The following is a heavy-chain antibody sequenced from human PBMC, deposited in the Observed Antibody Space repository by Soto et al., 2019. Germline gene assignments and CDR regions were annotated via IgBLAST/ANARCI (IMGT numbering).Heavy chain of an antibody. CDR3: ARVIGVAAAATGYYYGMDV. CDR1: GFIVSSNY. J-gene: IGHJ6*02. Sequence: PGGSLRLSCAASGFIVSSNYMSWVRQAPGKGLEWVSVIYSGGNTYYADSVKGRFTISRDNSKNTLYLQMNSLRVEDTAVYFCARVIGVAAAATGYYYGMDVWGQGTTVTVSS. V-gene: IGHV3-66*01. CDR2: IYSGGNT. D-gene: IGHD6-13*01.